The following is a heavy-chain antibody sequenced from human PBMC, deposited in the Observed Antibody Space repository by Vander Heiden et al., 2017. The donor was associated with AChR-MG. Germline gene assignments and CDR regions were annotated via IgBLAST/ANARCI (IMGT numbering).Heavy chain of an antibody. Sequence: QVQLVQSGAEVKKPGASVKVSCKASGYTFTSYDINWVRQATGQGLEWMGWMNPNSCNTGYAQKFQGRGTMTRNTAISTAYMELSSLRSEDTAVYYCARVGWICSSTSCYDGKYYYYYYMDVWGKGTTVTVSS. V-gene: IGHV1-8*01. CDR3: ARVGWICSSTSCYDGKYYYYYYMDV. J-gene: IGHJ6*03. CDR1: GYTFTSYD. CDR2: MNPNSCNT. D-gene: IGHD2-2*01.